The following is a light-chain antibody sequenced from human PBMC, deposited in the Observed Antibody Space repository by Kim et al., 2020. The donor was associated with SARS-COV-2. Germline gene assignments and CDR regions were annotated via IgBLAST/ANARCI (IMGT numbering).Light chain of an antibody. V-gene: IGLV2-14*04. CDR3: SSYTSISTWV. Sequence: GQAITLPCTGTTKDVGAYNYFSWYQQYPGKTPKLMIYDVTKRPSGVSNRFSVSMSGNTASQTISGLQAEDEADYYCSSYTSISTWVFGGGTKLTVL. CDR2: DVT. CDR1: TKDVGAYNY. J-gene: IGLJ3*02.